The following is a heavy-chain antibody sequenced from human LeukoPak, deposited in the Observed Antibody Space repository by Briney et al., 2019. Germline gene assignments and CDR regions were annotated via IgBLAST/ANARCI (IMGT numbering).Heavy chain of an antibody. D-gene: IGHD3-22*01. V-gene: IGHV1-2*02. CDR3: ARASPYYYYDSSGYLY. CDR2: INPNSGGT. J-gene: IGHJ4*02. Sequence: GASVKVSCKTSGYTFTSYDINWVRQATGQGLEWMGWINPNSGGTNYAQKFQGRVTMTRDTSISTAYMELSRLRSDDTAVYYCARASPYYYYDSSGYLYWGQGTLVTVSS. CDR1: GYTFTSYD.